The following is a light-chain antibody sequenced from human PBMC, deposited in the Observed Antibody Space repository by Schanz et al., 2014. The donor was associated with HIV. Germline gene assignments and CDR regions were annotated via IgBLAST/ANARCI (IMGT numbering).Light chain of an antibody. Sequence: ETVLTQSPVTLSLSPGERATLSCRASQSVSSYLAWYQQKPGQAPRLLIYDASNRATGIPARFSGSGSGTDFTLTISRLEPEDFAVYYCQHYGSSRWTFGQGTKVEIK. V-gene: IGKV3-20*01. J-gene: IGKJ1*01. CDR2: DAS. CDR1: QSVSSY. CDR3: QHYGSSRWT.